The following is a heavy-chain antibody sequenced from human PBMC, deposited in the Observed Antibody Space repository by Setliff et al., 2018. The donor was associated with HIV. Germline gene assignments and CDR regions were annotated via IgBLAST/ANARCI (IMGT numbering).Heavy chain of an antibody. V-gene: IGHV4-34*01. CDR1: GGSFSGYY. J-gene: IGHJ6*02. D-gene: IGHD2-8*01. CDR2: INHSGKS. Sequence: SETLSLTCAVYGGSFSGYYWSWIRQPPGKGLEWIGEINHSGKSNYNPPLKSRVTISLDTSKNQFSLKLTSVTAADSAMHYCARFEVDDCTNDVCSYYYGLDVWGQGTAVTVS. CDR3: ARFEVDDCTNDVCSYYYGLDV.